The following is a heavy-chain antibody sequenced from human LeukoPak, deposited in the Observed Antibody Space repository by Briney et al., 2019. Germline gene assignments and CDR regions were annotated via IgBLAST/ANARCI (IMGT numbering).Heavy chain of an antibody. D-gene: IGHD6-19*01. J-gene: IGHJ4*02. CDR2: INSDGSST. CDR1: GFTFSSYW. Sequence: PGGSLRLSCAASGFTFSSYWMHWVRQAPGKGLVWVSRINSDGSSTSYADSVKGRFTISRDNAKNPLYLQMNSLRAEDTAVYYCARVSSGWYGFLYYFDYWGQGTLVTVSS. V-gene: IGHV3-74*01. CDR3: ARVSSGWYGFLYYFDY.